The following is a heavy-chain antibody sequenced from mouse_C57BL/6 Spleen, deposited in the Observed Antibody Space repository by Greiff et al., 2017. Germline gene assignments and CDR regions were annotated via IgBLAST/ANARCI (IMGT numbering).Heavy chain of an antibody. CDR2: ISYDGSN. Sequence: LVESGPGLVKPSQSLSLTCSVTGYSITSGYYWNWIRQFPGNKLEWMGYISYDGSNNYNPSLKNRISIPRDTSKNQFFLKLNSVTTEDTATYYCAREYAMDYWGQGTSVTVSS. CDR1: GYSITSGYY. V-gene: IGHV3-6*01. J-gene: IGHJ4*01. CDR3: AREYAMDY.